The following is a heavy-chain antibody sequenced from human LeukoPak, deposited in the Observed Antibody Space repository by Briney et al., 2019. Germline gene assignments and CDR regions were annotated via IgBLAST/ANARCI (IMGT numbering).Heavy chain of an antibody. CDR3: ARTYYYDSSGYGDYFDY. J-gene: IGHJ4*02. CDR2: INTNTGNP. V-gene: IGHV7-4-1*02. Sequence: VASVKVSCKASGYTLSSYAMNWVRQAPRQGLEWMGWINTNTGNPTYAQGFTGRFVFSLDTSINTAYLQVNSLKAEGTAVYYCARTYYYDSSGYGDYFDYWGQGTLVTVST. CDR1: GYTLSSYA. D-gene: IGHD3-22*01.